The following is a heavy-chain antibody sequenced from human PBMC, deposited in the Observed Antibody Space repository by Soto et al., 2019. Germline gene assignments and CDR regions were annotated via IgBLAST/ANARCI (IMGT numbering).Heavy chain of an antibody. CDR3: ARNLAAGDY. D-gene: IGHD6-13*01. Sequence: ASVKVSCEASGYTFTSCYIHWVRQAPGQGLEWMGIINPSGGSTNYAQKFQGRVIVTRDTSTSTVYMELSSLKSEDTAVYYCARNLAAGDYWGQGTLVTVSS. V-gene: IGHV1-46*01. J-gene: IGHJ4*02. CDR1: GYTFTSCY. CDR2: INPSGGST.